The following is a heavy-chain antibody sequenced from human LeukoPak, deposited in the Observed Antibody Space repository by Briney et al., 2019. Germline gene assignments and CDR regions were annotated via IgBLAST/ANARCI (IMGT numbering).Heavy chain of an antibody. D-gene: IGHD6-13*01. V-gene: IGHV3-48*03. Sequence: PGGSLRLSCIASGFTFNTYEMNWVRQAPGKGLEWVSYICGLGTTKYYADSVKGRFTISRDNAENSLYLQMNSLRAEDTAVYYCARDDVAAAAFDYWGQGTLVTVSS. CDR3: ARDDVAAAAFDY. CDR1: GFTFNTYE. CDR2: ICGLGTTK. J-gene: IGHJ4*02.